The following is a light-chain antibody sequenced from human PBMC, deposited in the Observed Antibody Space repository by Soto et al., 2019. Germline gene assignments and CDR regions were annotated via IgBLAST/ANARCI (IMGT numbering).Light chain of an antibody. CDR1: QSISSY. V-gene: IGKV1-39*01. CDR3: QQLNSYPLP. Sequence: IKMTQSPSSLSAYVSDRATITCQASQSISSYLNWYQQKPGKAPKLLIYAASTLQSGVPSRFSGSGSGKDLTLTVSRLQHEDFATFYCQQLNSYPLPFGGGTKVDI. CDR2: AAS. J-gene: IGKJ4*01.